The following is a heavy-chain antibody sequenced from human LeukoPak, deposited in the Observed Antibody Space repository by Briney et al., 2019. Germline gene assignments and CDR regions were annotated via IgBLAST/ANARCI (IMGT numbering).Heavy chain of an antibody. CDR1: GGSISSYY. J-gene: IGHJ6*03. CDR2: IYTSGST. Sequence: SETLSLTCTVSGGSISSYYWSWIRQPAGKGLEWIGRIYTSGSTNYNPSLKSRVTMSVDTSKNQFSLKLSSVTAADTAVYYCARDLKPPQVTKKAYYYYMDVWGKGITVTVSS. CDR3: ARDLKPPQVTKKAYYYYMDV. V-gene: IGHV4-4*07. D-gene: IGHD4-11*01.